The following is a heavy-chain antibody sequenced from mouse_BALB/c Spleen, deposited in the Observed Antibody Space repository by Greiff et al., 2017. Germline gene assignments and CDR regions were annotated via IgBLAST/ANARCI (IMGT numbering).Heavy chain of an antibody. CDR2: IDPANGNT. CDR1: GFHIKDTY. J-gene: IGHJ4*01. V-gene: IGHV14-3*02. CDR3: ARGYIYAMDY. D-gene: IGHD2-2*01. Sequence: EVQLHHSGAELVKPGASVKLSCPASGFHIKDTYMHWVKQRPEPGLEWFGRIDPANGNTQYDPKFQVKSTITADTASHTAYLQRSSLTSEDTAVYYCARGYIYAMDYWGQGTSVTVSA.